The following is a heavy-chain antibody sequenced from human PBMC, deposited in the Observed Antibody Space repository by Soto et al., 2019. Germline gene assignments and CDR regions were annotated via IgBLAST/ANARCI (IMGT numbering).Heavy chain of an antibody. V-gene: IGHV3-30*18. CDR2: ISYDGSNK. CDR3: AKDLPSGSYTPAAFDI. CDR1: GFTFSSYG. J-gene: IGHJ3*02. D-gene: IGHD1-26*01. Sequence: QVQLVESGGGVVQPGRSLRLSCAASGFTFSSYGMHWVRQAPGKGLEWVAVISYDGSNKYYADSVKGRFTISRDNSKNTLYLQMNSLRAEDTAVYYCAKDLPSGSYTPAAFDIWGQGTMVTVSS.